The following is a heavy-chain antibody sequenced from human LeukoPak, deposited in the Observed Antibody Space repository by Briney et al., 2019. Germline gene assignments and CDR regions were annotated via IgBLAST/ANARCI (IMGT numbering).Heavy chain of an antibody. V-gene: IGHV4-34*01. Sequence: SETLSLTCAVYGGSFSGYYWSWIRQPPGKGLEWIGEINHSGSTNYNPSLKSRVTISVDTSKNQFSLKLSSVTAADTAVYYCARGPRYSGRNLVSDYWGQGTLVTVSS. CDR2: INHSGST. CDR3: ARGPRYSGRNLVSDY. CDR1: GGSFSGYY. J-gene: IGHJ4*02. D-gene: IGHD1-26*01.